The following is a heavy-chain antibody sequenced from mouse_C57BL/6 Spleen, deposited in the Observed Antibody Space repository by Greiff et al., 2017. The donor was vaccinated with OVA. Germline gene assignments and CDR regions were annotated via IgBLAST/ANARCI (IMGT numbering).Heavy chain of an antibody. CDR2: IHPNSGST. CDR3: ATPYGSSPFYAMDY. J-gene: IGHJ4*01. Sequence: QVQLQQPGAELVKPGASVKLSCRASGYTFTSYWMHWVKQRPGTGLEWLGLIHPNSGSTNYNEKFKSKATLTVDKSSITAYMQLSRLTSEDSAVYYCATPYGSSPFYAMDYWGQGASVTVSS. V-gene: IGHV1-64*01. D-gene: IGHD1-1*01. CDR1: GYTFTSYW.